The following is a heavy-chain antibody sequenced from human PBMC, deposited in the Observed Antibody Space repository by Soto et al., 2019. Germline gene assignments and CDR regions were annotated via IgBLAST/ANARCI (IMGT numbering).Heavy chain of an antibody. CDR1: GDLFNNYA. V-gene: IGHV1-69*01. CDR3: GASPSVAAAGYFRF. D-gene: IGHD6-13*01. J-gene: IGHJ4*02. Sequence: QVQLVQSGAEVKEPGSSVKVSCKATGDLFNNYAFNWVRQAPGQGLEWMGRISPLFSTTNYAQKFQGRVRIGADELTIFFYLKVSNLESEDTAMYYWGASPSVAAAGYFRFWGRGTLVTVSP. CDR2: ISPLFSTT.